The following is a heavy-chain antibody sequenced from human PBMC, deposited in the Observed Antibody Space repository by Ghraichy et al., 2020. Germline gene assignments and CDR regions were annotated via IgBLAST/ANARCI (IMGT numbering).Heavy chain of an antibody. J-gene: IGHJ3*02. CDR3: ARRTRKTWGEFDI. Sequence: SETLSLTCTVSGGSISSSSYYWGWIRQPPGQGLEGIGSNYCSGSTYYNPSLKSRVTISVDTSKNQFSLKLSSVTAADTAVYYCARRTRKTWGEFDIWGQGTMVTVS. V-gene: IGHV4-39*01. D-gene: IGHD3-16*01. CDR2: NYCSGST. CDR1: GGSISSSSYY.